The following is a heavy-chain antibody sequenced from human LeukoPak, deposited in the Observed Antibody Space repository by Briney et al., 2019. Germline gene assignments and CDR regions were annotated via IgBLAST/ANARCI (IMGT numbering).Heavy chain of an antibody. CDR2: INPNSGGT. CDR1: GYTFTGYY. Sequence: ASVKVSCKASGYTFTGYYMHWVRQAPGQGLEWMGWINPNSGGTNYAQKFQGRVTITADKSTSTAYMELSNLKSEDTAVYYCAKNDIGNYYDSSGPDYWGQGTLVTVSS. V-gene: IGHV1-2*02. D-gene: IGHD3-22*01. CDR3: AKNDIGNYYDSSGPDY. J-gene: IGHJ4*02.